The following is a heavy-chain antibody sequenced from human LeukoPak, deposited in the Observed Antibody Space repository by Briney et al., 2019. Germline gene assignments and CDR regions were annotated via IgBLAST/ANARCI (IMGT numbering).Heavy chain of an antibody. Sequence: ASVKVSCKASGYTFTNYAIHWVRQAPGQRFEWMGWINAANGHTKYSQEFQDRITITRDTSATAAYMELNNLRSEDMARYYCARGRGPPNTNRDFYFYYYMDVWGTGTTVTVSS. CDR3: ARGRGPPNTNRDFYFYYYMDV. CDR2: INAANGHT. D-gene: IGHD3-10*01. CDR1: GYTFTNYA. J-gene: IGHJ6*03. V-gene: IGHV1-3*03.